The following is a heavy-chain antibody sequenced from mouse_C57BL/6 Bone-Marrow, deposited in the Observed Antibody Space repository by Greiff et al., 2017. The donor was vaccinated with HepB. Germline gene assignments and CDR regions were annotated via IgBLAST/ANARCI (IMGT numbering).Heavy chain of an antibody. CDR3: ARLRHHYYAMDD. CDR1: GYTFTDYN. CDR2: INPNNGGI. Sequence: VQLQQSGPVLVKPGASVKMSCKASGYTFTDYNMHWVKQSHGKSLEWIGYINPNNGGISYNQKFKGKATLTVNKSYSTAYMELRSLTSENSAVYYCARLRHHYYAMDDWGEGTAVAVSS. V-gene: IGHV1-22*01. D-gene: IGHD2-4*01. J-gene: IGHJ4*01.